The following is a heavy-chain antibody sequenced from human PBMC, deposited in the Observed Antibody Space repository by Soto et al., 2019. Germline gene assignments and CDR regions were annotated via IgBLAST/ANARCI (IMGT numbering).Heavy chain of an antibody. CDR2: INPSGGST. CDR1: GYTFTSYY. V-gene: IGHV1-46*01. J-gene: IGHJ4*02. D-gene: IGHD5-12*01. CDR3: AGGEVSSGYDFYFDY. Sequence: ASVKVSCKASGYTFTSYYMHWVRQAPGQGLEWMGIINPSGGSTSYAQKFQGRVTMTRDTSTSTVYMELSSLRSEDTAVYYCAGGEVSSGYDFYFDYWGQGTLVTVSS.